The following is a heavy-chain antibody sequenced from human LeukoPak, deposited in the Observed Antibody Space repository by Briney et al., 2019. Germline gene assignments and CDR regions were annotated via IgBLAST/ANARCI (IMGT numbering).Heavy chain of an antibody. D-gene: IGHD3-10*01. V-gene: IGHV1-2*02. CDR3: ARAVRGVISDAFDI. J-gene: IGHJ3*02. CDR1: GYTFTSYG. Sequence: GASVKVSCKASGYTFTSYGISWVRQAPGQGLEWMGWINPNSGGTNYAQKFQGRVTMTRDTSISTAYMELSRLRSDDTAVYYCARAVRGVISDAFDIWGQGTMVTVSS. CDR2: INPNSGGT.